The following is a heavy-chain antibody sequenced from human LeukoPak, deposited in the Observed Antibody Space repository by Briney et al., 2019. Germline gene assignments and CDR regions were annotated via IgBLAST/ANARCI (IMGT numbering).Heavy chain of an antibody. Sequence: SETLSLTCTVSGGSISSYYWSWIRQPPAKGLEWIGHISYTGSTNYNPSLKSRVTISIDTSKNQFSLKLSSVTAADTAVYYCARRGYSYETYYFDYWGQGALVTVSS. CDR2: ISYTGST. CDR1: GGSISSYY. V-gene: IGHV4-59*08. CDR3: ARRGYSYETYYFDY. J-gene: IGHJ4*02. D-gene: IGHD5-18*01.